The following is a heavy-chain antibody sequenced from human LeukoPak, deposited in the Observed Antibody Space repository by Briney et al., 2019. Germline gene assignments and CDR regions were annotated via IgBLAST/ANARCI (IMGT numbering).Heavy chain of an antibody. CDR3: ARCTYYDFWSGQNYYYYYMDV. CDR2: IIPIFGTA. J-gene: IGHJ6*03. V-gene: IGHV1-69*01. CDR1: GGTFSSYA. Sequence: SVKVSCKASGGTFSSYAISWVRQAPGQGLEWMGVIIPIFGTAIYEQKSQGRVTISADECTSKAYMELSSLRSEDTAVYYCARCTYYDFWSGQNYYYYYMDVWGKGTTVTVSS. D-gene: IGHD3-3*01.